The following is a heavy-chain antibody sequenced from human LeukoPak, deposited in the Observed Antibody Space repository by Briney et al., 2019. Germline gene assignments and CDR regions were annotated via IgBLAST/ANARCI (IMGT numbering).Heavy chain of an antibody. J-gene: IGHJ5*02. CDR1: GFTFSSYA. V-gene: IGHV3-30*04. CDR3: ARSWVGGEFDP. D-gene: IGHD3-16*01. CDR2: IPYDGSNK. Sequence: GRSLRLSCAASGFTFSSYAMHWVRQAPGKGLEWVAVIPYDGSNKYYADSVKGRFTISRDNSKNTLYLQMNSLRAEDTAVYYCARSWVGGEFDPWGQGTLVTVSS.